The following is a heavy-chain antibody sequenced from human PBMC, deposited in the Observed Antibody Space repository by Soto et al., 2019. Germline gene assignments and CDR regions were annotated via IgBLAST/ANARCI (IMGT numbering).Heavy chain of an antibody. CDR2: IQSGGST. Sequence: EVQLVESGGDLVQPGGSLRLSCAASGFTVSSHYMNWVRQAPGKGLEWVSLIQSGGSTFYADSVKGRFTISRDNSKNTLFLQMNGLRVDDTAMYYCSRDDVYCSGGSCYGVPMDVCGRGTTVTVSS. V-gene: IGHV3-66*01. D-gene: IGHD2-15*01. CDR3: SRDDVYCSGGSCYGVPMDV. J-gene: IGHJ6*03. CDR1: GFTVSSHY.